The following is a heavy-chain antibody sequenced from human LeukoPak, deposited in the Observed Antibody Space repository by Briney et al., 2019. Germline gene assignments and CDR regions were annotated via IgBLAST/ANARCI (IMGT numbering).Heavy chain of an antibody. D-gene: IGHD6-13*01. V-gene: IGHV4-59*01. CDR1: GGSISSYY. CDR2: IDHTGST. J-gene: IGHJ6*03. Sequence: SETLSLTCTVSGGSISSYYWSWIRQPPGKGLEWIGYIDHTGSTNYNPSLNSRVTISRDTSKNHFSLELSSVTAADTAVYFCARGRVSSSSWSSTYYYYFYMDVWGKGTTVTVSS. CDR3: ARGRVSSSSWSSTYYYYFYMDV.